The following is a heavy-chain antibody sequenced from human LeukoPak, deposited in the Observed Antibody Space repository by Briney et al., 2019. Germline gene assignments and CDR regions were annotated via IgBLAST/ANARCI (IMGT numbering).Heavy chain of an antibody. CDR2: MSSGSSFI. D-gene: IGHD2/OR15-2a*01. CDR1: GFTFDDYG. V-gene: IGHV3-21*04. J-gene: IGHJ4*02. Sequence: AGGSLRLSCAASGFTFDDYGMSWVRQVPGKGLEWVSSMSSGSSFIYYADSVKGRFTISRDNAKNSLYLQMNSLKTEDTAVYYCARGYCRSTTSCYFDYWGQGTLVTVSS. CDR3: ARGYCRSTTSCYFDY.